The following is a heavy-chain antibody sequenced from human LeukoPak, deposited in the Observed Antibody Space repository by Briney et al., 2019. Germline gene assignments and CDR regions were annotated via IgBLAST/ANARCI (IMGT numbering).Heavy chain of an antibody. Sequence: PGGSLRLSCAASGFTFRRYEINWVRQAPGKGLEWVSYISSSGSTIYYADSVKGRFTISRDNAKNSLYLQMNSLRAEDTAVYYCARGGVINCPFDYWGQGTLVTVSS. D-gene: IGHD1-1*01. CDR3: ARGGVINCPFDY. CDR2: ISSSGSTI. V-gene: IGHV3-48*03. CDR1: GFTFRRYE. J-gene: IGHJ4*02.